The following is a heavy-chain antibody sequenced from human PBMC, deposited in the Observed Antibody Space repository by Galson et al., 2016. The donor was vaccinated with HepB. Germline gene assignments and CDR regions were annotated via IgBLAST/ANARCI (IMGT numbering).Heavy chain of an antibody. CDR2: INPNSGGT. D-gene: IGHD5-12*01. CDR1: GYAFTGYH. CDR3: ARDLSGFDSSFDY. Sequence: SCKAAGYAFTGYHIHWVRQAPGQGLEWMGWINPNSGGTNYAQKFQGRVTMTRDTSITTGYMELSRLTSGDTAVYYCARDLSGFDSSFDYWGQGTLVTVSS. J-gene: IGHJ4*02. V-gene: IGHV1-2*02.